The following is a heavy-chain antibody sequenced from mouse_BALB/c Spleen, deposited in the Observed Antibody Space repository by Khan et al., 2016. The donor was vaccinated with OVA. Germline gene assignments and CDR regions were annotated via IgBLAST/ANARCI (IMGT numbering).Heavy chain of an antibody. CDR3: TGVLVN. CDR2: IDPETGGT. J-gene: IGHJ3*01. Sequence: QVQLQQSGAELVRPGASVTLSCKASGYTFTDYEMHWVKQTPVHGLEWIGAIDPETGGTAYNQKFKGKATLTADKSSSTAYMELRSLTSEDSAVFSCTGVLVNWGKGTWVTVSA. V-gene: IGHV1-15*01. CDR1: GYTFTDYE.